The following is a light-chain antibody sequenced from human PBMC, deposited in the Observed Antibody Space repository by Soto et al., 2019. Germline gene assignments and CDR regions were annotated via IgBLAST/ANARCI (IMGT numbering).Light chain of an antibody. J-gene: IGLJ2*01. V-gene: IGLV2-14*01. Sequence: QSALTQPASVSGSPGQSITISCTGTSSDVGGYNYVSWYQQHPGKAPKLMIYDVSNRPSGVSNRFSGSKSGNTASLTISGLQAEDEADYYCSSYTRSSTLHVVFGGVTKLTVL. CDR1: SSDVGGYNY. CDR3: SSYTRSSTLHVV. CDR2: DVS.